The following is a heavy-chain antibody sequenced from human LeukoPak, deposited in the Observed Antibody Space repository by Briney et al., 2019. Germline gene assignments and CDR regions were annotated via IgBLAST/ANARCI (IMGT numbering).Heavy chain of an antibody. V-gene: IGHV1-18*01. CDR2: ISAYDHNT. CDR1: GYTFSRYG. J-gene: IGHJ3*02. Sequence: ASVKVSCKASGYTFSRYGFSWVRQAPGQGLEWMGWISAYDHNTKYSQNFQGRVTLTTDTSTSTAYMELRSLRSDDTAVYYCARDRGYVSDAFDIWGQGTVVTVSS. CDR3: ARDRGYVSDAFDI. D-gene: IGHD3-10*01.